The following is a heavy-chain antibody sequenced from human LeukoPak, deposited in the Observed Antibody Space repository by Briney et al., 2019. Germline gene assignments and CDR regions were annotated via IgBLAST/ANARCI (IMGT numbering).Heavy chain of an antibody. Sequence: PGGSLRLSCAASGFTFRSYSMNWVRQAPGKGLEWVSSISSSSSYIYYADSVKGRFTISRDNAKNSLYLQMNSLRAEDTAVYYCARDYYDSSGYYPKRGAFDIWGQGTMVTVSS. J-gene: IGHJ3*02. CDR2: ISSSSSYI. D-gene: IGHD3-22*01. CDR1: GFTFRSYS. V-gene: IGHV3-21*01. CDR3: ARDYYDSSGYYPKRGAFDI.